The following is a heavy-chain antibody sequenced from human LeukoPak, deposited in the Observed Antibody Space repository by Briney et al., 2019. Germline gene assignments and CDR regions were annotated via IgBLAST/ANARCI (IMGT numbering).Heavy chain of an antibody. CDR3: ARRNSGYDYVLDY. D-gene: IGHD5-12*01. Sequence: SEPLSLTCTVSAASISSYYWSWIRQPPGKGLEWIGYIYYSGSTNYNPSLKTRVTISVDTTNTQFSLKRSSVTAPDTAVYYSARRNSGYDYVLDYWGEGNLVSVSS. V-gene: IGHV4-59*08. CDR2: IYYSGST. CDR1: AASISSYY. J-gene: IGHJ4*02.